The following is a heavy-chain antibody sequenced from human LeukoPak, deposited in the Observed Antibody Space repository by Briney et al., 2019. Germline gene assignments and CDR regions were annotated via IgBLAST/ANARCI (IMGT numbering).Heavy chain of an antibody. D-gene: IGHD6-19*01. J-gene: IGHJ4*02. CDR2: IYYSGST. CDR3: ARVSSGWVDY. CDR1: GGSISSYY. V-gene: IGHV4-59*01. Sequence: SETLSLTCTVSGGSISSYYWSWTRQPPGKGLEWIGYIYYSGSTNYNPSLKSRVTISVDTSKKQLSLKLSSVTAADTAVYYCARVSSGWVDYWGQGTLVTVSS.